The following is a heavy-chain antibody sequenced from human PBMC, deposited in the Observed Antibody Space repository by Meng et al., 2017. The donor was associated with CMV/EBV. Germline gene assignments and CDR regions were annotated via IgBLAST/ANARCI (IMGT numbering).Heavy chain of an antibody. V-gene: IGHV4-39*07. CDR1: GGSISRSSYY. CDR2: IYYSGST. D-gene: IGHD6-13*01. Sequence: LQLQEPGPGRVEPSATLSLTCTVSGGSISRSSYYWGWIRQPPGKGLEWIGSIYYSGSTYYNPSLKSRVTISVDTSKNQFSLKLSSVTAADTAVYYCAREMPIAAAGCFDYWGQGTLVTVSS. CDR3: AREMPIAAAGCFDY. J-gene: IGHJ4*02.